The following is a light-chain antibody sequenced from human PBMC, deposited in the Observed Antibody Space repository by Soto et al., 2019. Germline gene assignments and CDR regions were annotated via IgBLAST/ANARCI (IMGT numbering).Light chain of an antibody. V-gene: IGKV1-12*01. CDR2: TGS. Sequence: DIQMTQSPSSVSASVCDRVTITFPASQAIDSWLAWYQQKPGEAPKLLIFTGSLLHSGVPPRFSGSGSGTDFTLTISSLQPEDFATYYCQQTLSFPPTFGQGTKVDIK. J-gene: IGKJ1*01. CDR3: QQTLSFPPT. CDR1: QAIDSW.